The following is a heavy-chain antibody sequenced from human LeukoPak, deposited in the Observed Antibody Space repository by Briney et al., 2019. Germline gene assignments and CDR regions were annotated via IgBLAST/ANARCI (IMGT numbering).Heavy chain of an antibody. V-gene: IGHV4-59*08. D-gene: IGHD2-15*01. J-gene: IGHJ4*02. CDR1: VGSISSYY. CDR3: ARCLPGGRYFDY. Sequence: SETLSLTCTVSVGSISSYYWSWIRQPPGKGLEWIGYIYYSGSTNYNPSLKSRVTISVDPSKNQFSRKLSSVTAADTAVYYCARCLPGGRYFDYWGQGTLVTVSS. CDR2: IYYSGST.